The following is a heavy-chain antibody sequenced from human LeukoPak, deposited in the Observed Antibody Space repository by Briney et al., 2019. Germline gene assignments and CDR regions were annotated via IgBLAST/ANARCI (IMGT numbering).Heavy chain of an antibody. D-gene: IGHD6-13*01. V-gene: IGHV3-66*01. Sequence: GSLRLSCAASGFXVSSNYMSWVRQAPGKGLEWVSVIYSGGSTYYADSVKGRFTISRDNSKNTLYLQMNSLRAEDTAVYYCARDDTAAGTLDYWGQGTLVTVSS. J-gene: IGHJ4*02. CDR1: GFXVSSNY. CDR3: ARDDTAAGTLDY. CDR2: IYSGGST.